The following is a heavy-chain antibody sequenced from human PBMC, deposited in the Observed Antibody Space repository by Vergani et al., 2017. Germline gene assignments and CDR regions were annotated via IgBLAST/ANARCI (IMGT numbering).Heavy chain of an antibody. Sequence: QVQLQQWGAGLLKPSETLSLTCAVYGGSFSGYYWSWIRQPPGKGLEWIGEINHSGSTNYNPSLKSRVTISVDTSKNQFSLKLRSVTAADTAVYYCASRPGYRGFGRGYCSGGSCYSPYYFDYWGQGTLVTVSS. J-gene: IGHJ4*02. CDR1: GGSFSGYY. CDR2: INHSGST. CDR3: ASRPGYRGFGRGYCSGGSCYSPYYFDY. D-gene: IGHD2-15*01. V-gene: IGHV4-34*01.